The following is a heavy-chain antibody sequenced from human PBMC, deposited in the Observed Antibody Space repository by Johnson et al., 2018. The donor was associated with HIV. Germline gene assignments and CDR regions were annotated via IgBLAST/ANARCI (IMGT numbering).Heavy chain of an antibody. V-gene: IGHV3-7*01. CDR2: IKQDGSEK. Sequence: MLLVESGGGLVQPGRSLRLSCAASGFTFSSYWMSWVRQAPGKGLEWVANIKQDGSEKYYVDSVKGRFTISRDNAKNSLYLQMNSLRAEDTAVYYCASVGSSGFFSAFDIWGQGTMVTVSS. D-gene: IGHD6-19*01. CDR3: ASVGSSGFFSAFDI. CDR1: GFTFSSYW. J-gene: IGHJ3*02.